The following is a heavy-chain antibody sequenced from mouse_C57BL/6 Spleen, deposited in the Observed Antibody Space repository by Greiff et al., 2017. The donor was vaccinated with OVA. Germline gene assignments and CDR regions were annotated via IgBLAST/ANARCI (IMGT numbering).Heavy chain of an antibody. Sequence: VQLKQSGAELVKPGASVKISCKASGYAFSSYWMNWVKQRPGKGLEWIGQIYPGDGDTNYNGKFKGKATLTADKSSSTAYMQLSSLTSEDSAVYFCARVRGYYGPRYFDVWGTGTTVTVSS. CDR2: IYPGDGDT. D-gene: IGHD1-1*01. J-gene: IGHJ1*03. V-gene: IGHV1-80*01. CDR1: GYAFSSYW. CDR3: ARVRGYYGPRYFDV.